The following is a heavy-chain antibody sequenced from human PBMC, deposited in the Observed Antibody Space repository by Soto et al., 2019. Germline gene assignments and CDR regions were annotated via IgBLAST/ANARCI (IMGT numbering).Heavy chain of an antibody. CDR2: ISGSGGST. CDR3: ARSYISSSYWFDP. V-gene: IGHV3-23*01. Sequence: EGSLRLSCAASGFTFSSYAMSWVRQAPGKGLEWVSAISGSGGSTYYADSVKGRFTISRDNSKNTLYLQMNSLRAEDTAIYYCARSYISSSYWFDPWGQGTLVTVSS. CDR1: GFTFSSYA. D-gene: IGHD6-6*01. J-gene: IGHJ5*02.